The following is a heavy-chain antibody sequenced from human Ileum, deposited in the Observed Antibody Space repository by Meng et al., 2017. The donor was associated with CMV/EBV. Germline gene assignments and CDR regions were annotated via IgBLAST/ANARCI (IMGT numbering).Heavy chain of an antibody. CDR1: GLNFSSYA. CDR3: ARVTSYYYGMDV. V-gene: IGHV1-69*04. CDR2: SILILGIA. J-gene: IGHJ6*02. Sequence: SSVNVSCKASGLNFSSYAISWVRQAPGQGIDWMGRSILILGIANFAQKFQGRVTITANKSTSTAFMEVNSLRSEDTAVYYCARVTSYYYGMDVWGQGTTVTVSS.